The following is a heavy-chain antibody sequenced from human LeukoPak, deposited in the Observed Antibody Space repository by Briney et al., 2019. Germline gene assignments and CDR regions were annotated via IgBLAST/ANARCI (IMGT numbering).Heavy chain of an antibody. CDR3: ARDLAYSRLDY. Sequence: GGSLRLSCAASGFTFSSYWMNWVRQAPGKGLEWVASINPDGNKKYSADSVKGRFTISRDNAENSLYLQMNSLRVEDTAFYYCARDLAYSRLDYWGQGMLVTVSS. V-gene: IGHV3-7*01. CDR2: INPDGNKK. D-gene: IGHD5-18*01. J-gene: IGHJ4*02. CDR1: GFTFSSYW.